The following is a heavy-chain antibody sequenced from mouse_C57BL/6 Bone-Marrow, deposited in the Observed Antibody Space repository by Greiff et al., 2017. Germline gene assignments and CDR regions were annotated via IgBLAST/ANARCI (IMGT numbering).Heavy chain of an antibody. CDR2: IYPGNSDT. J-gene: IGHJ2*01. CDR3: AKGRVVATGVDY. D-gene: IGHD1-1*01. Sequence: VQLQQSGTVLARPGASVKMSCKTSGYTFTSYWMHWVKQRPGQGLEWIGAIYPGNSDTSYNQKFKGKAKLTAVTSASTAYMALSSLSNEDSAVYYCAKGRVVATGVDYWGQGAPLTQSS. CDR1: GYTFTSYW. V-gene: IGHV1-5*01.